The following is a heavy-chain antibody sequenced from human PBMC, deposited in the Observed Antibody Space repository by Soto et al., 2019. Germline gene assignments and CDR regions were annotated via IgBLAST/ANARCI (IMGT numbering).Heavy chain of an antibody. Sequence: GESLKISCKGSGYSFTSYWIGWVRQMPGKGLEWMGIIYPGDSDTRYSPSFQGQVTISADKSINTAYLQWSSLRASDTAMYYCARRGGGYCRSTSCYSRWFDPWGQGTLVTVAS. V-gene: IGHV5-51*01. CDR1: GYSFTSYW. CDR2: IYPGDSDT. CDR3: ARRGGGYCRSTSCYSRWFDP. J-gene: IGHJ5*02. D-gene: IGHD2-2*01.